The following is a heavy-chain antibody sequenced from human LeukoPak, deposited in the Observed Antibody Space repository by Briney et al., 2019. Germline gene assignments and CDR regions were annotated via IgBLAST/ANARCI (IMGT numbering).Heavy chain of an antibody. J-gene: IGHJ4*02. V-gene: IGHV3-48*01. CDR1: GFTFSSYA. CDR3: AGTDSGIYSRWFDY. Sequence: RSGGSLTLSCVGSGFTFSSYAMKWVRQAPGKGLEWVSYISSSSGTIYYADSVKGRFTVSRDNAKNSLYLQMNSLRAEDTALYYCAGTDSGIYSRWFDYWGQGTLVTVSS. D-gene: IGHD1-26*01. CDR2: ISSSSGTI.